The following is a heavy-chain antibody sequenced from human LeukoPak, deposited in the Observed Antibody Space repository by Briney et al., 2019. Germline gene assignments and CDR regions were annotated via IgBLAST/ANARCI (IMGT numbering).Heavy chain of an antibody. CDR2: IHHSGST. CDR1: GDSISSSNW. D-gene: IGHD3-10*01. J-gene: IGHJ4*02. V-gene: IGHV4-4*02. CDR3: ARVGVRGVITSFDY. Sequence: SGTLSLTCAVSGDSISSSNWWSWVRQSPGKGLEWIAEIHHSGSTNCNPSLKSQVTISVDKSKNQFSLQLSSVTAADTAVYYCARVGVRGVITSFDYWGQGTLVTVSS.